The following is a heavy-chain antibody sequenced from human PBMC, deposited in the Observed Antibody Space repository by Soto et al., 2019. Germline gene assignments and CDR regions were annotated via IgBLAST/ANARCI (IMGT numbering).Heavy chain of an antibody. V-gene: IGHV4-31*03. CDR1: GASISSGGYY. CDR3: AIYDSSGSRGFQH. D-gene: IGHD3-22*01. Sequence: TLSLTCSVSGASISSGGYYWSWIRQHPGKGLEWIGYIYYSGSTYYNPSLKSRVTISVDTSKNQFSLKLSSVTAADTAVYYCAIYDSSGSRGFQHWGQGTLVTVSS. J-gene: IGHJ1*01. CDR2: IYYSGST.